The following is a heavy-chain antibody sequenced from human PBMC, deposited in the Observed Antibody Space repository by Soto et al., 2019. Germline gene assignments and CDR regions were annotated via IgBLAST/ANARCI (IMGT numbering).Heavy chain of an antibody. CDR1: GGTFSSYA. J-gene: IGHJ4*02. Sequence: QVQLVQSGAEVKKPGSSVKVSCKASGGTFSSYAISWVRQAPGQGLEWMGGIIPIFGTANYAQKFQGRGTITADESTSTAYRELSSLRCEDTAVYFWARAGLLSGGVIGSLLDYWGQGTLVTVSS. V-gene: IGHV1-69*12. CDR3: ARAGLLSGGVIGSLLDY. D-gene: IGHD3-16*02. CDR2: IIPIFGTA.